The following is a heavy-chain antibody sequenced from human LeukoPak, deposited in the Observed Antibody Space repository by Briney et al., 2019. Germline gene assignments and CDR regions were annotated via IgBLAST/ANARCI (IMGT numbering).Heavy chain of an antibody. CDR3: AKSGNQWELRLDY. J-gene: IGHJ4*02. Sequence: SETLSLTCTVSRSSISTYFWSWIRQPAGKGLEWIGHVYSSGRTNYNPSLKSRVTMSVDTSKNQFSLRLSSVTAADPAVYYCAKSGNQWELRLDYWGQGALVTVSS. CDR1: RSSISTYF. D-gene: IGHD1-26*01. V-gene: IGHV4-4*07. CDR2: VYSSGRT.